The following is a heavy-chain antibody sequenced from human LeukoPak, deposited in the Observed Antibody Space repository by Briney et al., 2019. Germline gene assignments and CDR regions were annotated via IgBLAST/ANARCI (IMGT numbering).Heavy chain of an antibody. V-gene: IGHV4-39*07. CDR1: GGSISSSSYY. Sequence: SETLSLTCTVSGGSISSSSYYWGWIRQPPGKGLEWIGEIYHSGSTTYNPSLKSRVTMSIDTSKTQFSLKLSSVTAADTAVYYCARVDVTMVRGVIPYYMDVWGKGTTVTVSS. D-gene: IGHD3-10*01. J-gene: IGHJ6*03. CDR3: ARVDVTMVRGVIPYYMDV. CDR2: IYHSGST.